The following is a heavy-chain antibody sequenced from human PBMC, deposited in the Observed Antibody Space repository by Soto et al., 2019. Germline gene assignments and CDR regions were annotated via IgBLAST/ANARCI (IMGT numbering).Heavy chain of an antibody. CDR1: GGTFSIYA. D-gene: IGHD3-3*01. V-gene: IGHV1-69*06. CDR2: IIPIFGTA. Sequence: SGKVSCKASGGTFSIYAISWVLQSPLQGLEWMGGIIPIFGTANYAQKFQGRVTITADKSTSTAYMELRSLRSDDTAVYYCARDTPFGVVTAYYFDYWGQGTLVTVSS. CDR3: ARDTPFGVVTAYYFDY. J-gene: IGHJ4*02.